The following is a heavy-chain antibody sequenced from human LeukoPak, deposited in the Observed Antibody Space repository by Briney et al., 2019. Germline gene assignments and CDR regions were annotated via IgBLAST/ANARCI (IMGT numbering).Heavy chain of an antibody. CDR3: ARGPTVYDFWSGYYPAFDY. CDR2: INHSGST. D-gene: IGHD3-3*01. CDR1: GGSFSGYY. V-gene: IGHV4-34*01. Sequence: PSETLTLTCAVSGGSFSGYYWSWIRQPPGKGLEWIGEINHSGSTDYNPSLKSRVTISVDTSKNQFSLKLSSVTAADTAVYYCARGPTVYDFWSGYYPAFDYWGQGTLVTVSS. J-gene: IGHJ4*02.